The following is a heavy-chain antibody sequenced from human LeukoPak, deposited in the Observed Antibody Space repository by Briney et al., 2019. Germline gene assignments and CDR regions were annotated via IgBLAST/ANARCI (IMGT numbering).Heavy chain of an antibody. Sequence: TSETLSLTCAVYGGSLSNYYWIWIRQPPGKGLEWIGEINHSGRTHYNPSLKSRVTISIDTSKNQFSLKLSSVTAADTAVYYCASYHGVRESDAFDIWGQGTMVTVSS. CDR2: INHSGRT. V-gene: IGHV4-34*01. CDR3: ASYHGVRESDAFDI. D-gene: IGHD2/OR15-2a*01. J-gene: IGHJ3*02. CDR1: GGSLSNYY.